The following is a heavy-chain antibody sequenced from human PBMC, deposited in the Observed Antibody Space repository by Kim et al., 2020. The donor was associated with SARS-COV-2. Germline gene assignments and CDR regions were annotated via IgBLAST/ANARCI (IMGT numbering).Heavy chain of an antibody. D-gene: IGHD6-19*01. CDR1: GFTFSSYA. J-gene: IGHJ6*02. V-gene: IGHV3-23*01. CDR3: AKDQWLVMGAYYYGMDV. Sequence: GGSLRLSCAASGFTFSSYAMSWVRQAPGKGLEWVSAISGSGGSTYYADSVKGRFTISRDNSKNTLYLQMNSLRAEDTAVYYCAKDQWLVMGAYYYGMDVWGQGTTVTVSS. CDR2: ISGSGGST.